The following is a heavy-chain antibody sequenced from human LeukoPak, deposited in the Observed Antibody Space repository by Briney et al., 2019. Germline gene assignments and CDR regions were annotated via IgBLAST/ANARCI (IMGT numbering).Heavy chain of an antibody. J-gene: IGHJ4*02. V-gene: IGHV1-18*04. D-gene: IGHD2-2*01. CDR1: GYTFTSYG. Sequence: ASVKVSCTASGYTFTSYGITWVRQAPGQGLEWMGWISAYNGNTNYAQKLQGRVTMTTDTSTSTVYMELRSLRSDDTAVYYCARVQVVAVPAANYFDYWGQGTLVTVSS. CDR2: ISAYNGNT. CDR3: ARVQVVAVPAANYFDY.